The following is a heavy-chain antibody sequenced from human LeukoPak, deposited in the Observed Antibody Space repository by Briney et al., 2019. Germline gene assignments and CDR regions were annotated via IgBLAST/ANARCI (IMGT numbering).Heavy chain of an antibody. D-gene: IGHD2-2*01. CDR1: GYTFTSYG. Sequence: ASVKVSCKASGYTFTSYGISWVRQAPGQGLEWMGWISAYNGNTNYAQELQGRVTMTTDTSTSTAYMELRSLRSDDTAVYYCARDFEVVVPAAMKDHYYYYYGMDVWGQGTAVTVSS. CDR2: ISAYNGNT. V-gene: IGHV1-18*01. J-gene: IGHJ6*02. CDR3: ARDFEVVVPAAMKDHYYYYYGMDV.